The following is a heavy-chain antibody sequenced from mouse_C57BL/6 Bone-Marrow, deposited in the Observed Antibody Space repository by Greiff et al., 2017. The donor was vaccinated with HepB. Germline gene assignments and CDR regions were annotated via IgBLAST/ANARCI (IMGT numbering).Heavy chain of an antibody. CDR1: GYTFTDYY. D-gene: IGHD2-3*01. Sequence: VKLMESGAELVKPGASVKISCKASGYTFTDYYINWVKQRPGQGLEWIGKIGPGSGCTYYNEKFKGKATLTADKSSSTAYMQLSSLTSEDSAVYFCARSRVVYDGYYDWYFDVWGTGTTVTVSS. V-gene: IGHV1-77*01. CDR3: ARSRVVYDGYYDWYFDV. J-gene: IGHJ1*03. CDR2: IGPGSGCT.